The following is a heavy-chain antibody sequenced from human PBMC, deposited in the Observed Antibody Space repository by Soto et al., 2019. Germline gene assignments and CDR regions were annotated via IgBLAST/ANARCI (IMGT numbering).Heavy chain of an antibody. CDR3: ARESEAAAAGTAVGY. CDR1: GGTFSSYA. D-gene: IGHD6-13*01. V-gene: IGHV1-69*13. J-gene: IGHJ4*02. Sequence: SVKVSCKASGGTFSSYAISWVRQAPGQGLEWMGGIIPIFGTANYAQKFQGRVTITAGESTSTAYMELSSLRSEDTAVYYCARESEAAAAGTAVGYWGQGTLVTVSS. CDR2: IIPIFGTA.